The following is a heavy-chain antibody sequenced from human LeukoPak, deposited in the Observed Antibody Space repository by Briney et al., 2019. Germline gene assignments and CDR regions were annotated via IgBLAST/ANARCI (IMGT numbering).Heavy chain of an antibody. CDR1: GYTFTGYY. D-gene: IGHD5-12*01. CDR2: INPNSGGT. CDR3: ARPIVATMYAFDI. V-gene: IGHV1-2*02. J-gene: IGHJ3*02. Sequence: GASVKVSCKASGYTFTGYYMHWVRQAPGQGLEWMGWINPNSGGTNCAQKFQGRVTMTRDTSISTAYMELSRLRSDDTAVYYCARPIVATMYAFDIWGQGTMVTVSS.